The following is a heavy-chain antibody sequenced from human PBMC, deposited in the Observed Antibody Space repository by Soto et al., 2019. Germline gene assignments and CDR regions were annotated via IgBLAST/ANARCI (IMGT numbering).Heavy chain of an antibody. CDR2: ISGSGGGT. D-gene: IGHD4-4*01. CDR3: AKPHRDVYSTAFFFH. CDR1: EFTFSTYA. J-gene: IGHJ4*02. V-gene: IGHV3-23*01. Sequence: GGSLRLSCAASEFTFSTYAMSWVRQATGKGLEWVSGISGSGGGTYYADSVKGRFTISRDNSKNTVYLQMNSLRAEDTAVYYCAKPHRDVYSTAFFFHLGQGTLVTVSS.